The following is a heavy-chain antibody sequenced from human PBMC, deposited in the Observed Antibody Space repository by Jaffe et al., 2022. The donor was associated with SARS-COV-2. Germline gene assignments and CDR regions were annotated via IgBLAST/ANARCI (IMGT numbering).Heavy chain of an antibody. CDR2: ISYDGSNK. CDR1: GFTFSSYG. D-gene: IGHD6-19*01. J-gene: IGHJ3*02. Sequence: QVQLVESGGGVVQPGRSLRLSCAASGFTFSSYGMHWVRQAPGKGLEWVAVISYDGSNKYYADSVKGRFTISRDNSKNTLYLQMNSLRAEDTAVYYCAKGGGYSSGWYLVDIWGQGTMVTVSS. CDR3: AKGGGYSSGWYLVDI. V-gene: IGHV3-30*18.